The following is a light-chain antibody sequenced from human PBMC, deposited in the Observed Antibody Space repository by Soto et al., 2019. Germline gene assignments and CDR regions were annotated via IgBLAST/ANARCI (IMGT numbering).Light chain of an antibody. CDR2: EVF. J-gene: IGLJ3*02. Sequence: QSALTQPASVSGSPGQSITISCTGTNTDVGGYDRVSWYQHHPGKAPKMLIFEVFNRPSGISDRFSGSKSGDTASLTISGLQTEDEADYYRISSIPTTTPHWVCGGGTKLTVL. CDR3: ISSIPTTTPHWV. CDR1: NTDVGGYDR. V-gene: IGLV2-14*01.